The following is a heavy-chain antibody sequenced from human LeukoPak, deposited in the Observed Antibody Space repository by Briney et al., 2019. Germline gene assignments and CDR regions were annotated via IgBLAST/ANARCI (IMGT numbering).Heavy chain of an antibody. CDR3: ARGYWNFDY. Sequence: GGSLRLSCTPSRFSFSNYWMAWVRQAPGKGLEWVGNINQDGSERNYVDSVKGRFTISRDNAKNSLFLQMNSLRVEDTAVYYRARGYWNFDYWGQGTLVTVSS. CDR2: INQDGSER. D-gene: IGHD2-21*01. V-gene: IGHV3-7*04. J-gene: IGHJ4*02. CDR1: RFSFSNYW.